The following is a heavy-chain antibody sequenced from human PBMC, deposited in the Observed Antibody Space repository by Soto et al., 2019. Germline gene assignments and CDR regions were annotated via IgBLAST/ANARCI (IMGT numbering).Heavy chain of an antibody. D-gene: IGHD2-15*01. CDR3: ARTNPDDPYCSGGSCYSHYHFDY. J-gene: IGHJ4*02. CDR2: FDPEFGET. Sequence: ASVKVSCKVSGYTLTELSMHWVRQAPGKGLEWMGGFDPEFGETIYAQKFQGRVTMTADESTDTAYMELSSLRSEDTAVYYCARTNPDDPYCSGGSCYSHYHFDYWGQGTLVTVSS. V-gene: IGHV1-24*01. CDR1: GYTLTELS.